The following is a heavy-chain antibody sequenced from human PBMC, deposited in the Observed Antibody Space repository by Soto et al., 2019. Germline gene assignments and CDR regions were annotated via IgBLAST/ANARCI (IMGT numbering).Heavy chain of an antibody. V-gene: IGHV3-33*01. CDR3: ARAIAARPLDIYYYYGMDV. CDR1: GFTFSSYG. D-gene: IGHD6-6*01. CDR2: IWYDGSNK. Sequence: VQLVESGGGVVQPGRSLRLSCAASGFTFSSYGMHWVRQAPGKGLEWVAVIWYDGSNKYYADSVKGRFTISRDNSKNTLYLQMNSLRAEDTAVYYCARAIAARPLDIYYYYGMDVWGQGTTVTVSS. J-gene: IGHJ6*02.